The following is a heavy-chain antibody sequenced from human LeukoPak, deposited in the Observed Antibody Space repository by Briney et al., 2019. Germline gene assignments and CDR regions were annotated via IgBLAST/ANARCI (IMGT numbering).Heavy chain of an antibody. Sequence: ASVKVSCKASGGTFSSYAISWVRQAPGQGLEWMGGMIPIFGTANYAQKFQGRVTITADKSTSTAYMELSSLRSEDTAVYYCARDEGMGYCSGGSCKGNDYWGQGTLVTVSS. CDR1: GGTFSSYA. D-gene: IGHD2-15*01. V-gene: IGHV1-69*06. CDR3: ARDEGMGYCSGGSCKGNDY. J-gene: IGHJ4*02. CDR2: MIPIFGTA.